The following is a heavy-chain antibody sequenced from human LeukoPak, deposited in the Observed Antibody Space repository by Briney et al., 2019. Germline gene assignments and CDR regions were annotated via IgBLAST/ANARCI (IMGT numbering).Heavy chain of an antibody. CDR1: GFTFSDYY. CDR3: ARDLGGSSWYFDY. D-gene: IGHD6-13*01. V-gene: IGHV3-11*04. J-gene: IGHJ4*02. Sequence: GGSLRLSCAASGFTFSDYYMSWIRQAPGKGLEWVSYISSRGSTIYYADSVKGRFTISRDNAKNSLYLQMNSLGAEDTAVYYCARDLGGSSWYFDYWGQGTLVTVSS. CDR2: ISSRGSTI.